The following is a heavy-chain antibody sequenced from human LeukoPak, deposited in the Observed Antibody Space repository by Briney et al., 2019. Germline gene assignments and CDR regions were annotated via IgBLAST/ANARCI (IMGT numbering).Heavy chain of an antibody. D-gene: IGHD3-9*01. CDR2: ISGSGGST. CDR1: GFTFSTYA. V-gene: IGHV3-23*01. J-gene: IGHJ4*02. Sequence: GGSLRPSCAASGFTFSTYAMSWVRQAPGKGLEWVSVISGSGGSTSYADSVKGRFTVSRDNSRNMLYLQMNSLRAEDTAVYYCAKDYDTLTGYYSLIDYWGQGTLVTVSS. CDR3: AKDYDTLTGYYSLIDY.